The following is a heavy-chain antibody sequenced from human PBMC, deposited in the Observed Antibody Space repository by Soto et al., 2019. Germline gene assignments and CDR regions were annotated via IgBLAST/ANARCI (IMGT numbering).Heavy chain of an antibody. CDR3: ARAPKVSGSAQTRPDF. V-gene: IGHV4-34*01. CDR1: SGSLSGYY. J-gene: IGHJ4*02. CDR2: ISPSGTT. Sequence: SETLSLTCSLYSGSLSGYYWSWIRQPPGKGLEWIGEISPSGTTNYSPSLKSRVSISVDTSKNQFSLNLTSLTAADTAVYYCARAPKVSGSAQTRPDFWGQGSLVTSPQ. D-gene: IGHD6-6*01.